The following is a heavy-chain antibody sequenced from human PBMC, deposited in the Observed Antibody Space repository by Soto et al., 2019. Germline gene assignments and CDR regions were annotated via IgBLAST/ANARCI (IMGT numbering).Heavy chain of an antibody. CDR1: GFTFDDYA. V-gene: IGHV3-9*01. CDR3: AKGGEGYCSSGNCYFDY. Sequence: EVQLVESGGGLVQPGRSLRLSCAASGFTFDDYAMHWVRQAPGKGLEWVSGISWNSNNVGYVDSVKGRFTISRDNAKNSLYLQMNSLRAEDTAWYYWAKGGEGYCSSGNCYFDYWGQGTLVTVSS. CDR2: ISWNSNNV. J-gene: IGHJ4*02. D-gene: IGHD2-15*01.